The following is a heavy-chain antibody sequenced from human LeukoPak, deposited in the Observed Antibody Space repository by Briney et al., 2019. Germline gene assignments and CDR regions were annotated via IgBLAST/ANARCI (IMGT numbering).Heavy chain of an antibody. Sequence: GASVKVSCKASGYTFTSYGISWVRQAPGQGLEWMGWISLYNGNTNYAQKLQGRVTMTTDTSTSTAYMELRSLRSDDTAVYYCARGGYCSSTSCYFHYYYGMDVWGQGTTVTVSS. CDR1: GYTFTSYG. D-gene: IGHD2-2*03. CDR2: ISLYNGNT. CDR3: ARGGYCSSTSCYFHYYYGMDV. V-gene: IGHV1-18*01. J-gene: IGHJ6*02.